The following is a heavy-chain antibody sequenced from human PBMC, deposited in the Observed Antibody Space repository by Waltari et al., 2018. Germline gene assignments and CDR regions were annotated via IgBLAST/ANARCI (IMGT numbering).Heavy chain of an antibody. J-gene: IGHJ4*02. CDR1: GDSITSSSHY. V-gene: IGHV4-39*01. CDR2: IYYTGKT. D-gene: IGHD4-4*01. CDR3: AKLPLQGSKFAY. Sequence: QLQLQESVPGLVKPSETLSLTCTVSGDSITSSSHYWVWIRQPPGKGLEWIGSIYYTGKTYYDPSLKSRVTISVHTSKNQFSLNLSSVTAADTALYYCAKLPLQGSKFAYWGQGTLVTVSS.